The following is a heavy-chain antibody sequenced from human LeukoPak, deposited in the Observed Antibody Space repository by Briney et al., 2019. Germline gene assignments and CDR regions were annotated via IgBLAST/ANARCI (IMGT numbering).Heavy chain of an antibody. D-gene: IGHD4-17*01. CDR3: ARGSSGDYKNFDY. J-gene: IGHJ4*02. CDR1: GFTFSTYN. CDR2: ISSSSTVI. Sequence: GGSLRLSCAASGFTFSTYNMNWVRQAPGKGLEWVSYISSSSTVIYYTESVKGRFTISRDNAKNSLYLQMNSLRAEDTAVYYCARGSSGDYKNFDYWGQGTLVTVSS. V-gene: IGHV3-48*04.